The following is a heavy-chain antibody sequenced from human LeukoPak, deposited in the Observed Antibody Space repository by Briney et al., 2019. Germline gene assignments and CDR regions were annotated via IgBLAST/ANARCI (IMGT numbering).Heavy chain of an antibody. D-gene: IGHD6-13*01. CDR3: ARGFPGYSSSWGGRTFDY. J-gene: IGHJ4*02. CDR1: GYTFTGYY. CDR2: INPNSGGT. Sequence: ASVKVSCKASGYTFTGYYMHWVRQAPGQGLEWMGWINPNSGGTNYAQKFQGRVTMTRETSSSTAYMEVRRLRSDATAVYYCARGFPGYSSSWGGRTFDYWGQGTLVTVSS. V-gene: IGHV1-2*02.